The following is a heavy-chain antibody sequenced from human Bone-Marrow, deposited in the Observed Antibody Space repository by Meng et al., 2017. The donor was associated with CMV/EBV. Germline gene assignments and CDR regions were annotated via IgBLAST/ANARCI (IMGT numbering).Heavy chain of an antibody. V-gene: IGHV3-33*01. CDR3: ASLSFVGSGGPRSALAF. Sequence: FTFSRYGMHWVRQAPGKGLEWVAVMYYDGSYRYYADSVKDRFIISRDNSKNTLYLQMNSLRADDTAVYYCASLSFVGSGGPRSALAFWGQGTLVTVSS. CDR1: FTFSRYG. D-gene: IGHD3-10*01. J-gene: IGHJ1*01. CDR2: MYYDGSYR.